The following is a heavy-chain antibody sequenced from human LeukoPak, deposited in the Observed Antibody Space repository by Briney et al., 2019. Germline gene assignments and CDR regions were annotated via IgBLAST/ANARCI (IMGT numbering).Heavy chain of an antibody. V-gene: IGHV5-10-1*01. D-gene: IGHD3-10*01. CDR2: IDPSDSYT. J-gene: IGHJ3*02. CDR3: ARHPSPMARGVISPIPYDAFDI. CDR1: GYSFTSYW. Sequence: GESLKISCKGSGYSFTSYWISWVRQMPGKGLEWMGRIDPSDSYTNYSPSFQGHVTISADKSISTAYLQWSSLKASDTAMYYCARHPSPMARGVISPIPYDAFDIWGQGTMVTVSS.